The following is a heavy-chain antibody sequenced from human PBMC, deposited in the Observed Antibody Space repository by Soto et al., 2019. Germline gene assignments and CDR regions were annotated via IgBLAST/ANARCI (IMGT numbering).Heavy chain of an antibody. CDR2: IYWDDYK. V-gene: IGHV2-5*02. CDR1: GFSLSTSGVG. Sequence: QITLKESGPTLVKPTQTLTLTCTFSGFSLSTSGVGVAWIRQPPGKALEWLALIYWDDYKRYSPSLKSRLTITKDTSKTQVVLTMTNMDPGDTATYYCAHSRKSYYDILTGYNYWGQGTLVTVSS. D-gene: IGHD3-9*01. CDR3: AHSRKSYYDILTGYNY. J-gene: IGHJ4*02.